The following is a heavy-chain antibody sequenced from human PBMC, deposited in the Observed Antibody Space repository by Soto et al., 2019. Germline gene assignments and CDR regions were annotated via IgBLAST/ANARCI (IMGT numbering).Heavy chain of an antibody. CDR3: ARERHSSSRRFDP. CDR1: GFTFSSYW. CDR2: IKQDGSEK. Sequence: GGSLRLSCAASGFTFSSYWMSWVRQAPGKGLEWVANIKQDGSEKYYVDSVKGRFTISRDNAKNSLYLQMNSLRAEDTAVYYCARERHSSSRRFDPWGQGTLVTVSS. J-gene: IGHJ5*02. D-gene: IGHD6-13*01. V-gene: IGHV3-7*01.